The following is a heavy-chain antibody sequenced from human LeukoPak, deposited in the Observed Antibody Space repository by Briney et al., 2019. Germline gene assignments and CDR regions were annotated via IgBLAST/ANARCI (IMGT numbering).Heavy chain of an antibody. J-gene: IGHJ3*02. V-gene: IGHV1-2*02. Sequence: ASVKGSCKASGYTFTGYYMHWVRQAPGQGLEWMGWINPNSGGTNYAQKFQGRVTMTRDTSISTAYMELSRLRSDDTAVYYCARLRLPHDAFDIWGQGTMVTVSS. CDR3: ARLRLPHDAFDI. D-gene: IGHD3-16*01. CDR1: GYTFTGYY. CDR2: INPNSGGT.